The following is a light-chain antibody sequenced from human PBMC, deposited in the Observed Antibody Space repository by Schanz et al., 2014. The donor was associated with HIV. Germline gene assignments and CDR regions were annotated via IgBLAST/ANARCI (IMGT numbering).Light chain of an antibody. CDR3: QQRSTWPLT. V-gene: IGKV3-11*01. J-gene: IGKJ4*01. CDR1: QSVSNN. Sequence: EIVLTQSPGTLSLSPGERATLSCRASQSVSNNLAWYQQRPGQAPRLLIYSASYRAPGVPARFSGSGSGTDFTLTISNLEPEDFAVYYCQQRSTWPLTFGGGTKVGIK. CDR2: SAS.